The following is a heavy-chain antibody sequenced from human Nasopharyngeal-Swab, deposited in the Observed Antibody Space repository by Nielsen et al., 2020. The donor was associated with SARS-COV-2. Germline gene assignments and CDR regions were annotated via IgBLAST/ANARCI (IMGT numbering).Heavy chain of an antibody. CDR2: ISTSGTTM. J-gene: IGHJ4*02. Sequence: GGSLRLSCAAAGFTFNNFELTWVRQAPGQGLEWLSSISTSGTTMYYADSVKGRFTISRDDAKNSLYLQMNSLRVEDTAVYYCARGSLFDSSGYYLDFDAWGQGTLVTVSS. CDR3: ARGSLFDSSGYYLDFDA. V-gene: IGHV3-48*03. CDR1: GFTFNNFE. D-gene: IGHD3-22*01.